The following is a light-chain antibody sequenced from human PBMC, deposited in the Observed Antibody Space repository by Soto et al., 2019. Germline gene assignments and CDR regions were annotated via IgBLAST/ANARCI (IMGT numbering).Light chain of an antibody. CDR2: DAS. V-gene: IGKV3-15*01. CDR1: QSVNSR. J-gene: IGKJ5*01. Sequence: EIVMTQSPATLWVSPGGRATLSCRASQSVNSRLAWYQQKHGQTPRLLIYDASTRATGIPTRFSGSGSGTEFTLTISSLQSEDFAVYYCQKRSNWPPEITFGQRTRREIK. CDR3: QKRSNWPPEIT.